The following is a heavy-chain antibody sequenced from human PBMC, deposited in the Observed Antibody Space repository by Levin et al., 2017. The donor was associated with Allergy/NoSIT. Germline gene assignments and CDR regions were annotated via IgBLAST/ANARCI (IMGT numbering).Heavy chain of an antibody. J-gene: IGHJ4*02. CDR3: TRGVLDS. D-gene: IGHD6-6*01. CDR2: ISGTTDYV. CDR1: GFSFSKFG. V-gene: IGHV3-21*06. Sequence: ASVKVSCAASGFSFSKFGMNWVRQAPGKGLEWISSISGTTDYVFYADSVKGRFTISRDDSRNSLYLQMSSLRVEDTAVYYCTRGVLDSWGQGTLVTVSS.